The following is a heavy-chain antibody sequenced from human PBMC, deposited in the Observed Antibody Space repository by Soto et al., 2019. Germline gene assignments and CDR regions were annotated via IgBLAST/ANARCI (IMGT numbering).Heavy chain of an antibody. CDR2: IDPSDSQT. CDR1: GYSFAGYW. V-gene: IGHV5-10-1*01. J-gene: IGHJ4*02. D-gene: IGHD3-22*01. CDR3: ARQIYDSDTGPNFQYYFDS. Sequence: PGESLKISCKGSGYSFAGYWITWVRQKPGKGLEWMGRIDPSDSQTYYSPSFRGCVTISATKSITTVFLQWSSLRASDTAMYYRARQIYDSDTGPNFQYYFDSWGQGTPVTVSS.